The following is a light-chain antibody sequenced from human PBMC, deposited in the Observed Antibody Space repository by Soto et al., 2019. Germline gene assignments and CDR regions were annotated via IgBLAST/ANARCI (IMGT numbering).Light chain of an antibody. CDR1: QSLSSY. CDR3: QQRSGWPPT. V-gene: IGKV3-11*01. CDR2: DAS. J-gene: IGKJ4*01. Sequence: EIVLTQSPATVSVSPGERATLSCRASQSLSSYLAWYQQKPGQAPRLLIYDASNRADGIPARFTGSGSGTDFNLTISRLETEDSGVYFCQQRSGWPPTFGGGTKGDIK.